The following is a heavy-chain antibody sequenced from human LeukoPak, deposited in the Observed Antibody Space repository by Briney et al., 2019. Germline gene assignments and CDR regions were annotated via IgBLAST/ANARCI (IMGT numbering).Heavy chain of an antibody. Sequence: GGSLRLSCVASGFTFDDHDMNWVRQPPGKGLEWVSSISSSSSYIFYADSVKGRFTISRDNAKNSLYLQMNSLRAEDTAVYYCARGDCTSTSCTLYDFWGQGTLVTVSS. J-gene: IGHJ4*02. CDR2: ISSSSSYI. CDR3: ARGDCTSTSCTLYDF. D-gene: IGHD2-2*01. CDR1: GFTFDDHD. V-gene: IGHV3-21*01.